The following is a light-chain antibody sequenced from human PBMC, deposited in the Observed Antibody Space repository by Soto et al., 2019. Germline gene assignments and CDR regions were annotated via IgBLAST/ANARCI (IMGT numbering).Light chain of an antibody. CDR1: SRDVGGYNY. J-gene: IGLJ1*01. CDR3: SSYTSSSTPLFV. Sequence: SVLTQPASVSGSPGQSITISCTGTSRDVGGYNYVSWYQQHPGKAPKLMIYDVSDRPSGISNRFSGSKSGNTASLTISGLQAEDEADYYCSSYTSSSTPLFVFGTGTKVTVL. V-gene: IGLV2-14*01. CDR2: DVS.